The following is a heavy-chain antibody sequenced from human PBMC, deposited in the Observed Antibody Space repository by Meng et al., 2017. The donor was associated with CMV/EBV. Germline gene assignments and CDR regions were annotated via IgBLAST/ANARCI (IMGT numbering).Heavy chain of an antibody. D-gene: IGHD6-13*01. J-gene: IGHJ4*02. CDR3: AEYGYSSR. V-gene: IGHV4-39*01. CDR1: GGSISSNSYY. CDR2: IYYSGST. Sequence: SETLSLTCTVSGGSISSNSYYWGWIRQPPGKGLEWIGSIYYSGSTYYNPSLKSRVTISVDTSKNQFSLKLSSVTAADTAVYYCAEYGYSSRWGQGTLVTVSS.